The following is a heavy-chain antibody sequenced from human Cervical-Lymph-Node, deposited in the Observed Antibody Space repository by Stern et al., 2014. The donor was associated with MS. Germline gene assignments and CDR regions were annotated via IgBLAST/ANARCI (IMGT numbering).Heavy chain of an antibody. CDR3: ARLSTAVDF. Sequence: VPLVESGPGLVQPSGTLSLTCAVSGGSISSRYWGWVRQPPGKGLEWVCLISHTGDTKYNPSLKSRVTISPDTSQNPFSPTVTSVTAADTAVYYCARLSTAVDFWGQGTLVTVSS. CDR1: GGSISSRY. V-gene: IGHV4-59*08. CDR2: ISHTGDT. J-gene: IGHJ4*02.